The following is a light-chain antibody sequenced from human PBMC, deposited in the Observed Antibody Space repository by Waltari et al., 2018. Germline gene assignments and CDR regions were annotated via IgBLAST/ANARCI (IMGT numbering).Light chain of an antibody. CDR1: QSVRST. J-gene: IGKJ4*01. CDR2: GAS. Sequence: EIVMTQSPATLSVSPGETVSLSCGASQSVRSTLAWYQQKPGQSPRLLIYGASTRATGIPARFSGSGSGTEFTLVISSLQSEDFAIFYCQQYNNWPPLTFGGGTKVEIK. V-gene: IGKV3-15*01. CDR3: QQYNNWPPLT.